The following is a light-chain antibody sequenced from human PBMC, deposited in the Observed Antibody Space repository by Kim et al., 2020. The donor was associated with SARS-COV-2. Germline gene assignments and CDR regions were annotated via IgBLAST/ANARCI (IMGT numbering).Light chain of an antibody. V-gene: IGKV3-20*01. Sequence: SPGERDALSCRASQNVYSSYLAWYQQKPGQAPRLLIYGASSRATGIPDRFSGSGSGTDFTLTISRLEPEDFAVYYCQQYVTSPRTFGQGTKVDIK. CDR2: GAS. CDR1: QNVYSSY. J-gene: IGKJ1*01. CDR3: QQYVTSPRT.